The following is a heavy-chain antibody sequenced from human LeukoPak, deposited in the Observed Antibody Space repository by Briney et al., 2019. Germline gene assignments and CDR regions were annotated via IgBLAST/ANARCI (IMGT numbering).Heavy chain of an antibody. CDR1: GYSFTSYW. J-gene: IGHJ4*02. Sequence: PGESLKISCKGSGYSFTSYWISWVRQMPGKGLEWMGKIDPSDSQTNYSPSFQGHVTISADKSISTAYLQWSSLKASDTAMYYCARHSGWVRYSDSATYYFDYWGQGTLVTVSS. CDR3: ARHSGWVRYSDSATYYFDY. V-gene: IGHV5-10-1*01. CDR2: IDPSDSQT. D-gene: IGHD3-9*01.